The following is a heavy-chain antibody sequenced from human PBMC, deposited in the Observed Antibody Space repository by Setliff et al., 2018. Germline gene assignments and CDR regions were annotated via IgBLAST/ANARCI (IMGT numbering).Heavy chain of an antibody. CDR3: AKDRWGYADP. J-gene: IGHJ5*02. Sequence: GGSLRLSCAASGFTFSGYSMNWVRQAPGKGLEWVSIIYGDGKTSYADSVKGRFTVSRDNAMDTLFLQMNGLTTDDTAKYFCAKDRWGYADPWGQGTLVTVSS. CDR1: GFTFSGYS. V-gene: IGHV3-53*05. D-gene: IGHD2-2*01. CDR2: IYGDGKT.